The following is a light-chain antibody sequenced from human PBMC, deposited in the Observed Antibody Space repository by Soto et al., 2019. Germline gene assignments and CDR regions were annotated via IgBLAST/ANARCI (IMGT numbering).Light chain of an antibody. CDR2: GTS. V-gene: IGKV3-15*01. CDR1: QSVNGH. CDR3: HQYFDWPRGT. Sequence: EIVVTQSPATLSVSPGERATLSCRVSQSVNGHLAWYQQRPGQAPRLLIYGTSTRATDVPLRFSGGGSGTEFTFNISSLQSEDFAVYFCHQYFDWPRGTFGQGTKLEL. J-gene: IGKJ1*01.